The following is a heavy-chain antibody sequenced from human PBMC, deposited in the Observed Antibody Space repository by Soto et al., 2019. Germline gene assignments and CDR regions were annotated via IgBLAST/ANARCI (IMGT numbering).Heavy chain of an antibody. Sequence: SVKCYFKASGYTFTSYVISWVRQAPGQGLDWMGWISAYNGNTNYAQNLQGRVTMTTDTSTSTAYMELRSLRSDDTAVYYCAGDSGGYDAYNIWGQATMVNVS. J-gene: IGHJ3*02. CDR3: AGDSGGYDAYNI. V-gene: IGHV1-18*01. D-gene: IGHD2-15*01. CDR1: GYTFTSYV. CDR2: ISAYNGNT.